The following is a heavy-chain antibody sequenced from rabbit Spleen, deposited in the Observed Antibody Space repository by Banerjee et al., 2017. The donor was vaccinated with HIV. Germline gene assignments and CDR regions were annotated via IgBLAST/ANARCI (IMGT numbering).Heavy chain of an antibody. J-gene: IGHJ2*01. CDR2: IDGGSSGSA. V-gene: IGHV1S40*01. D-gene: IGHD1-1*01. Sequence: QSLEESGGDLVKPGASLTLTCTVSGFSFSSTYYMCWVRQAPGKGLEWIACIDGGSSGSAYYASWAKGRFTISKTSSTTVTLQMTSLTAADTATYFCARNYVNAFDPWGPGTLVTVS. CDR1: GFSFSSTYY. CDR3: ARNYVNAFDP.